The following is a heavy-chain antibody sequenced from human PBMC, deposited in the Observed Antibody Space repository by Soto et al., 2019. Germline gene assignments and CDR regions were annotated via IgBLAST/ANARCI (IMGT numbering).Heavy chain of an antibody. D-gene: IGHD3-16*01. CDR3: ARGGRGLRGAFDV. CDR2: ISFNGLSQ. V-gene: IGHV3-30*04. Sequence: QENLVESGGGVVQSGTSLRLSCAASGFTFSSFAMHWVRQAPGKGLEWVSVISFNGLSQFYADSVRGRVTVSRDNSKNTLYLQLDSLRPDDTAVYSCARGGRGLRGAFDVWGQGTEVSVS. J-gene: IGHJ3*01. CDR1: GFTFSSFA.